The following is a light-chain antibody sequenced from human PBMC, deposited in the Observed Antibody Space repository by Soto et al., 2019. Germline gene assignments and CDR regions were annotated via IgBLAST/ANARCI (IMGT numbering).Light chain of an antibody. V-gene: IGKV1-5*01. J-gene: IGKJ1*01. CDR2: HAS. Sequence: DLQMAQFPSSLSASVGDSHTIPCRAGQSISHSLAWYQQKPGTAPKVLIYHASNLQSGVPSSLSGSGSESELTITISSLQPDDFATYYCQQNNSYSFGQGTKVEIK. CDR3: QQNNSYS. CDR1: QSISHS.